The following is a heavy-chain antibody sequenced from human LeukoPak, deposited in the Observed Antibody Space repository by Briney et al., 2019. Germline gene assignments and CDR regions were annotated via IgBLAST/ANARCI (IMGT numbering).Heavy chain of an antibody. D-gene: IGHD4-11*01. CDR2: IYSTSRYI. Sequence: GGSLILYCAASGFTISSYTFGRYLMHWVPQAPGKGLEWLASIYSTSRYIYYTDSVKDRFTISKDNANSSLHLQMNSLRAEDTAVYYCARDLDSSKGLDYWGQGTLVTVSS. J-gene: IGHJ4*02. CDR1: GFTISSYT. CDR3: ARDLDSSKGLDY. V-gene: IGHV3-21*01.